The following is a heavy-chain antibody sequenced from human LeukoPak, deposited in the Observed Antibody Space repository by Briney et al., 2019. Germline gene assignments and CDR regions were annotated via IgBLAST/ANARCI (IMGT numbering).Heavy chain of an antibody. D-gene: IGHD4-17*01. CDR2: ISAYNGNT. CDR3: ASVDGSHGDYRFDY. Sequence: GASVKVSCKASGYTFTSYGISWVRQAPGQGLEWMGWISAYNGNTNYAQKLQGRVTMTTDTSTSTAYMELRSLRSDDTAVYYCASVDGSHGDYRFDYWGQGTLVTVSS. CDR1: GYTFTSYG. V-gene: IGHV1-18*01. J-gene: IGHJ4*02.